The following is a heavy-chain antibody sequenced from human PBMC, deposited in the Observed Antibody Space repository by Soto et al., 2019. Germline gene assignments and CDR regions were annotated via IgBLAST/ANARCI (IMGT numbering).Heavy chain of an antibody. CDR2: IYYSGST. CDR3: ARHIVVVPANWFDP. J-gene: IGHJ5*02. Sequence: SETLSLTCTVSCGSISSYYWSWIRQPPGKGLEWIGYIYYSGSTNYNPSLKSRVTISVDTSKNQFSLKLSSVTAADTAVYYCARHIVVVPANWFDPWGQGTLVTVSS. CDR1: CGSISSYY. V-gene: IGHV4-59*08. D-gene: IGHD2-2*01.